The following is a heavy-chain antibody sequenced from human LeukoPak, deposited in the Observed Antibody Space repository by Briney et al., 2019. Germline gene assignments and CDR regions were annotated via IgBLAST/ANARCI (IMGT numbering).Heavy chain of an antibody. CDR1: GFTVSSNY. V-gene: IGHV3-53*01. D-gene: IGHD5-18*01. Sequence: PGGSLRLSCAASGFTVSSNYMSWVRQAPGKGLEWVSILYSDGTTYYADSVKGRFTISRDNSKNTLYLQMNSLRAEDTAVYYCAKECASGYSYGYIDYWGQGTLVTVSS. CDR2: LYSDGTT. CDR3: AKECASGYSYGYIDY. J-gene: IGHJ4*02.